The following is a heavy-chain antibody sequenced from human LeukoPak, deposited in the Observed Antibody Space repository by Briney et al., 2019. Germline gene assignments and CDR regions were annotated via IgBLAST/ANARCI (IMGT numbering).Heavy chain of an antibody. CDR2: ISSSSSTI. CDR3: AKAPTATVVFFES. V-gene: IGHV3-48*01. D-gene: IGHD4-23*01. J-gene: IGHJ4*02. Sequence: PGGSLRLSCAASGFTFSSYSMNWVRQAPGKGLEWVSYISSSSSTIYYADSVKGRFTISRDNSKNIMFLQMNSLRAEDAAIYYCAKAPTATVVFFESWGQGSLVTVSS. CDR1: GFTFSSYS.